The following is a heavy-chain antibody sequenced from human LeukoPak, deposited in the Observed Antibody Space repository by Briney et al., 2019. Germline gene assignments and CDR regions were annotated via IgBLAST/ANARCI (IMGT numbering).Heavy chain of an antibody. CDR1: GGSISSSSYY. Sequence: SETLSLTCTVSGGSISSSSYYWGWIRQPPGKGLEWIGSIYYSGSTYYNPSLKSRVTISVDTSKNQFSLKLSSVTAADTAVYYCARGRSSDSSGIQHWGQGTLVTVS. J-gene: IGHJ1*01. D-gene: IGHD6-19*01. V-gene: IGHV4-39*07. CDR3: ARGRSSDSSGIQH. CDR2: IYYSGST.